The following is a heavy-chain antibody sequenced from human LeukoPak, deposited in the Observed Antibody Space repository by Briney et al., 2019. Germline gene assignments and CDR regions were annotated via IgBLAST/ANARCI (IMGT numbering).Heavy chain of an antibody. CDR2: IDSGSSYL. CDR3: ARGRYNWKGEGQNWFDP. J-gene: IGHJ5*02. V-gene: IGHV3-21*01. Sequence: TGGSLRLSCAASGFTLSSNSMHWVRQAPGKGLEWVSCIDSGSSYLYYADSVKGRFTISRDNAKNSLYLQMNSLRAEDTAVYYCARGRYNWKGEGQNWFDPGGQGTLVTVSS. D-gene: IGHD1-20*01. CDR1: GFTLSSNS.